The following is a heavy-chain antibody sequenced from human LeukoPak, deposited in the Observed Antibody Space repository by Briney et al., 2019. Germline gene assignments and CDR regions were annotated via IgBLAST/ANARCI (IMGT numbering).Heavy chain of an antibody. CDR2: IYYSGNT. J-gene: IGHJ4*02. CDR3: ERVPRYCSGGSCYPD. CDR1: GVSISSSNSY. V-gene: IGHV4-39*07. D-gene: IGHD2-15*01. Sequence: SETLSLTCTVSGVSISSSNSYWGWIRQPPGKGLEWIGSIYYSGNTYYNASLKSQVSISIDTSKNQFSLKLSSVTAADTAVYYCERVPRYCSGGSCYPDWGQGTLVTVSS.